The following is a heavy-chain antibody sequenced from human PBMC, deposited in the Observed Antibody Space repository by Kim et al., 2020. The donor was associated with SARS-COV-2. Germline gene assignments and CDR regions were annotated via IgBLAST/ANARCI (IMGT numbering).Heavy chain of an antibody. D-gene: IGHD6-19*01. V-gene: IGHV3-33*01. CDR1: GFTFSSYG. CDR3: ARDSGRGYSSGWYVRYFDL. J-gene: IGHJ2*01. Sequence: GGSLRLSCAASGFTFSSYGMHWVRQAPGKGLEWVAVIWYDGSNKYYADSVKGRFTISTDNSKNTLYLQMNSLRAEDTAVYYCARDSGRGYSSGWYVRYFDLWGRGTLVTVSS. CDR2: IWYDGSNK.